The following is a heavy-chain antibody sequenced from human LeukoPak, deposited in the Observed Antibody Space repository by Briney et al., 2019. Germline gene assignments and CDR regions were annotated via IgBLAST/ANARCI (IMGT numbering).Heavy chain of an antibody. CDR1: GFTSDDYG. CDR3: ARAAGSGYYFYMDV. V-gene: IGHV3-20*04. J-gene: IGHJ6*03. Sequence: PGGSLRLSCAASGFTSDDYGMSWVRQAPGKGLEWVSGINWNGGSTGYADSVKGRFTISRDNAKNSLYLQMNSLRSEDTALYYCARAAGSGYYFYMDVWGKGTTVTVSS. CDR2: INWNGGST.